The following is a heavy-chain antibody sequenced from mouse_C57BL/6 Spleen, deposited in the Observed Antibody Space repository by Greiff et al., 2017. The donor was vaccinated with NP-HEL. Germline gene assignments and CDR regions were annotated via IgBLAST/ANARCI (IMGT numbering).Heavy chain of an antibody. Sequence: QVQLQQPGAELVMPGASVKLSCKASGYTFTSYWMHWVKQRPGQGLEWIGEIDPSDSYTNYNQKFKGKSTLTVDKSSSTAYMQPSSLTSEVSAVYYCARAELRLREGCAYWGQGTLVTVSA. CDR1: GYTFTSYW. CDR2: IDPSDSYT. V-gene: IGHV1-69*01. D-gene: IGHD3-2*02. CDR3: ARAELRLREGCAY. J-gene: IGHJ3*01.